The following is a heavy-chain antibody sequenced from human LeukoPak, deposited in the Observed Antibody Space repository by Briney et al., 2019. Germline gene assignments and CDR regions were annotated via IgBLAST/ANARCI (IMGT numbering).Heavy chain of an antibody. CDR2: ISSSGSTI. CDR1: GFTFSSYE. Sequence: PGGSLRLSCAASGFTFSSYEMNWVRQAPGKGLEWVSYISSSGSTINYADSVKGRFTISRDNAKNSLYLQMNSLRAEDTAVYYCARAYSSPTFDYWGQGTLVTVFS. J-gene: IGHJ4*02. D-gene: IGHD6-13*01. CDR3: ARAYSSPTFDY. V-gene: IGHV3-48*03.